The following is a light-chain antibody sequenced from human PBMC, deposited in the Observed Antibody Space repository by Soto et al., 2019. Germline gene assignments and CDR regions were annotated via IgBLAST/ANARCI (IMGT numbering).Light chain of an antibody. CDR3: MQSLQTLYP. Sequence: DIVMTQSPLSLPVTPGEPASISCRSSQSLLHINGSNYLGWSLQKPGQSPQLLIYSGSNRASGVPVRFSGSGSGTDFTLNIGRVEAEDVGVCYGMQSLQTLYPFSQGTK. CDR1: QSLLHINGSNY. V-gene: IGKV2-28*01. J-gene: IGKJ2*01. CDR2: SGS.